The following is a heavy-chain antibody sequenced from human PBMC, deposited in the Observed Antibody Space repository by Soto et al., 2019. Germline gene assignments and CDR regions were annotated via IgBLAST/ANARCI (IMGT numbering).Heavy chain of an antibody. CDR2: IYYSGST. CDR1: GGSISSYY. J-gene: IGHJ5*02. Sequence: PSETLSLTCTVSGGSISSYYWSWIRQPPGKGLEWIGYIYYSGSTNYNPSLKSRVTISVDTSKNHFSLKLNSVTSADTAVYYCARGVYLSLVRTGWFDPWGQGTLVTVSS. CDR3: ARGVYLSLVRTGWFDP. V-gene: IGHV4-59*01. D-gene: IGHD3-10*01.